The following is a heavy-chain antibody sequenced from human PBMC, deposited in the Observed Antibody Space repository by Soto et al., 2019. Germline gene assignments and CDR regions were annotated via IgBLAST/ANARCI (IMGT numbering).Heavy chain of an antibody. CDR2: IIPVLGVE. V-gene: IGHV1-69*02. CDR3: ASSTTGLYVFQD. D-gene: IGHD1-1*01. J-gene: IGHJ4*02. Sequence: QVQLVQSGAEVKNPGSSVKVSCKASGDTFTRSVITWVRQVPGQRLEWMGRIIPVLGVENHAQNFQGRTTLTADKSTGTAYLELSSLKPEDTAIYYCASSTTGLYVFQDWGQGTLI. CDR1: GDTFTRSV.